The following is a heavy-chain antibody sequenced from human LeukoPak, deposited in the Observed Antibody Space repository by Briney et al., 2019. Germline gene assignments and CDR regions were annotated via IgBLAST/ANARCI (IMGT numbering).Heavy chain of an antibody. CDR3: ARGSTSDWPLDY. Sequence: ASVTVSCKASGYTFSAYTIHWVRQAPGQRFEWMGWIDGDSGDTRYSQKFQGRVTFTRDTSASTVYLELSSLRSEDTAVYYCARGSTSDWPLDYWGQGTLVTISS. CDR2: IDGDSGDT. J-gene: IGHJ4*02. CDR1: GYTFSAYT. V-gene: IGHV1-3*01. D-gene: IGHD6-19*01.